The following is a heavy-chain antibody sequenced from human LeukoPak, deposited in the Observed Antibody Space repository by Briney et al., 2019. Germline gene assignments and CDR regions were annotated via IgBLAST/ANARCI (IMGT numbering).Heavy chain of an antibody. CDR1: GFTFDDYA. CDR2: ISWNSGSI. Sequence: GRSLRLSCAASGFTFDDYAMHWVRQAPGKGLEWVSGISWNSGSIGYADSVKGRFTISRDNAKNSLCLQMNSLRAEDTALYYCAKAGVEDNYYFDYWGQGTLVTVSS. V-gene: IGHV3-9*01. J-gene: IGHJ4*02. CDR3: AKAGVEDNYYFDY. D-gene: IGHD3-10*01.